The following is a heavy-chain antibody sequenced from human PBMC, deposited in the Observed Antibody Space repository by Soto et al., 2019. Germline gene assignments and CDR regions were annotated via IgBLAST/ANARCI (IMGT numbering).Heavy chain of an antibody. V-gene: IGHV4-34*01. CDR1: GGSFSGYY. CDR3: ARGLYDIVVVPAAIRNYGMDV. D-gene: IGHD2-2*01. CDR2: INHSGST. J-gene: IGHJ6*02. Sequence: SATLSLTCAVYGGSFSGYYWSWIRQPPGKGLEWIGEINHSGSTNYNPSLKSRVTISVDTSKNQFSLKLSSVTAADTAVYYCARGLYDIVVVPAAIRNYGMDVWGQGTTVTVSS.